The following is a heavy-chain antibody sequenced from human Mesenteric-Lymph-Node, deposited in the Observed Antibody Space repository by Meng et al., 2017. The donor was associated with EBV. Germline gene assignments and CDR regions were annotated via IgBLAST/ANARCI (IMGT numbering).Heavy chain of an antibody. Sequence: QGPLQESGHGLVKPSGTLSLTCAVSGDSISSSNWWSWVRQPPGKGLEWIGEIYQSGSTNYNPSLKSRVTISVDKSKNHFSLKLSSVTAADTAVYYCARESYYDSRGPWFDPWGQGTLVTVSS. CDR2: IYQSGST. CDR3: ARESYYDSRGPWFDP. J-gene: IGHJ5*02. V-gene: IGHV4-4*02. D-gene: IGHD3-22*01. CDR1: GDSISSSNW.